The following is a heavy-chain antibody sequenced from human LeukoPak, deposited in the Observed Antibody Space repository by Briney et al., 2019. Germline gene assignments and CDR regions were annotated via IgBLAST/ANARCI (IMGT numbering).Heavy chain of an antibody. CDR3: AKLPDSSAYYYYFDY. CDR2: ISASGGST. D-gene: IGHD3-22*01. CDR1: GFTFSSYA. V-gene: IGHV3-23*01. Sequence: GGSLRLSCAASGFTFSSYAMTWVRQAPGTGLEWVSAISASGGSTYYADSVKGRFTISRDNSKNTLHLQMNSLRAEDTAVYYCAKLPDSSAYYYYFDYWGQGTLVAVSS. J-gene: IGHJ4*02.